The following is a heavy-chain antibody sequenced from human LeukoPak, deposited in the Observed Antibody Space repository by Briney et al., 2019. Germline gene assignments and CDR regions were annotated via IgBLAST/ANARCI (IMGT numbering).Heavy chain of an antibody. CDR3: ARSYSGSTDY. Sequence: SETLSLTCAVSSGSISSSNSWSWVRPPPGKRLEWIGEIYHSGSTNYNPSLKSRVTISVDKSKNQFSLKLSSVTAADTAVYYCARSYSGSTDYWGQGTLVTVSS. CDR2: IYHSGST. J-gene: IGHJ4*02. CDR1: SGSISSSNS. D-gene: IGHD1-26*01. V-gene: IGHV4-4*02.